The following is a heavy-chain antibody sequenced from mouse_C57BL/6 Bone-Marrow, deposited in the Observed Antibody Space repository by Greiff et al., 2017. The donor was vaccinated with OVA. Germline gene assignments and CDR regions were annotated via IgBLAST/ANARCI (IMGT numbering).Heavy chain of an antibody. CDR1: GYTFTDYA. V-gene: IGHV1-15*01. Sequence: QVQLQQSGAELVRPGASVTLSCTASGYTFTDYALHWVQQTPVPGLEWICPLDPATGGTAYHHPFTGKALLTADKSSSTSYMVLRSLTTEDAAVDYGTRGYSNYEAMDYWGRGTAVTVAS. CDR2: LDPATGGT. J-gene: IGHJ4*01. D-gene: IGHD2-5*01. CDR3: TRGYSNYEAMDY.